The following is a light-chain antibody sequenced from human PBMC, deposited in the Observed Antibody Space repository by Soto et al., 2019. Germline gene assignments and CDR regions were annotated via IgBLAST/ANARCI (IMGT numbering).Light chain of an antibody. Sequence: EIVMTQSPATLSVSPGERATLSCRASQSVSSNLAWYQQKPGQAPRLLIYGASTRATGIPARFSGSGSGTEFTLTISNLQSEDFAVYYCLQYDNWPYTFGQGTKLEIK. V-gene: IGKV3-15*01. CDR2: GAS. J-gene: IGKJ2*01. CDR3: LQYDNWPYT. CDR1: QSVSSN.